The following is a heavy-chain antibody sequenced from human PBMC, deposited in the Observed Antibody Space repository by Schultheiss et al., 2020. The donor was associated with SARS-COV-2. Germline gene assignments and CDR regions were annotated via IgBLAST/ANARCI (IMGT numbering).Heavy chain of an antibody. CDR2: ISSSSSYI. CDR1: GLRFSTYA. CDR3: ARVLDTYYDFWSGYTMGYYYMDV. J-gene: IGHJ6*03. Sequence: GESLKISCAASGLRFSTYAMHWVRQAPGKGLEWVSSISSSSSYIYYADSVKGRFTISRDNSKNTLYLQMNSLRAEDTAVYYCARVLDTYYDFWSGYTMGYYYMDVWGKGTTVTVAS. V-gene: IGHV3-21*01. D-gene: IGHD3-3*01.